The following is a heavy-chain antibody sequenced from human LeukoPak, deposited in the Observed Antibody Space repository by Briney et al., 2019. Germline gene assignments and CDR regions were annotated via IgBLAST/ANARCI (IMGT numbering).Heavy chain of an antibody. Sequence: SETLSLTCTVSGDSLSSHYWSWIRQPPGKGLEWIGYIYGSGSTHYDPPLRSRVTISEDTSKNQFSLKLTSVPAADTAVYYCARNVGWYSHDSWGQGTLVTVSS. CDR1: GDSLSSHY. V-gene: IGHV4-59*08. J-gene: IGHJ4*02. D-gene: IGHD6-19*01. CDR3: ARNVGWYSHDS. CDR2: IYGSGST.